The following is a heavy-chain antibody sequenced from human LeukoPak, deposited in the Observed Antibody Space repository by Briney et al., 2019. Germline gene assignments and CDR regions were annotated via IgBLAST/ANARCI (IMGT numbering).Heavy chain of an antibody. CDR2: IIPIFGTA. D-gene: IGHD3-22*01. Sequence: ASVKVSCKASGGTFSSSAISWVRQAPGQGLEWMGGIIPIFGTANYAQKFQGRVTITTDESTSTAYTELSSLRSEDTAVYYCARGGYYVSSETAYYYYYYYMDVWGKGTTVTVSS. CDR3: ARGGYYVSSETAYYYYYYYMDV. CDR1: GGTFSSSA. J-gene: IGHJ6*03. V-gene: IGHV1-69*05.